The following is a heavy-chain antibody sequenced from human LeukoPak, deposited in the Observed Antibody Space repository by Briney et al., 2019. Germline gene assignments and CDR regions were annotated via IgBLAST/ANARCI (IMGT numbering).Heavy chain of an antibody. D-gene: IGHD6-19*01. CDR1: GYTFTSYG. CDR2: ISAYNGNT. CDR3: ARVYRGGQWLVEGTFDY. Sequence: ASGKVSCKASGYTFTSYGISWVRQAPGQGLEWMGWISAYNGNTSYAQKLQGRVTMTTDTSTSTAYMELRSLRSDDTAVYYCARVYRGGQWLVEGTFDYWGQGTLVTVSS. J-gene: IGHJ4*02. V-gene: IGHV1-18*01.